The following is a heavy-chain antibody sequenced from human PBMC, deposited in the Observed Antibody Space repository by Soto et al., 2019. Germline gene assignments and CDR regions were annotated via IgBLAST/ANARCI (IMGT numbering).Heavy chain of an antibody. CDR2: MNPNSGNT. Sequence: ASVKVSCKASGYTFTSYDINWVRQATGQGLEWMGWMNPNSGNTGYAQKFQGRVTMTRNTSISTAYMELSSLRSEDTAVYYRANGVVPAGGHYYYYGMDVWGQGTTVTVSS. CDR1: GYTFTSYD. J-gene: IGHJ6*02. V-gene: IGHV1-8*01. CDR3: ANGVVPAGGHYYYYGMDV. D-gene: IGHD2-2*01.